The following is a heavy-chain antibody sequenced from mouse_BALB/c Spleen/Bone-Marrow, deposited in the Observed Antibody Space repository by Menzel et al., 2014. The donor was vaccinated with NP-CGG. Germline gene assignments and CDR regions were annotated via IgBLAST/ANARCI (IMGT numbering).Heavy chain of an antibody. D-gene: IGHD3-3*01. CDR3: ARRGDRLYAMDY. J-gene: IGHJ4*01. CDR2: IHYSGST. V-gene: IGHV3-1*02. Sequence: VQLQQSGPDLVKPPQSLSLTCTVTGYSITSGYSWHWIRQFPGNNLEWMGYIHYSGSTGYNPSLKSRISITRDTSKNQFFLQLNSVTTEDTATYYCARRGDRLYAMDYWGQGTSVTVSS. CDR1: GYSITSGYS.